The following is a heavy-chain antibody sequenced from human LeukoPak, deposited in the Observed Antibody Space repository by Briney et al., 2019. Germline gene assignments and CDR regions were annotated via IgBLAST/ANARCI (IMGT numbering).Heavy chain of an antibody. D-gene: IGHD3-10*01. CDR2: IWHDGSHK. CDR3: ARKIFGSGSYPDF. J-gene: IGHJ4*02. CDR1: GFAFNTYA. Sequence: PGGSLRLSCAASGFAFNTYAMHWVRQAPDQGLEWVALIWHDGSHKFYSNSVRGQFTISRDNSKNTVSLQMNNLRPEDTAVYYCARKIFGSGSYPDFWGQGTLVTVSS. V-gene: IGHV3-33*01.